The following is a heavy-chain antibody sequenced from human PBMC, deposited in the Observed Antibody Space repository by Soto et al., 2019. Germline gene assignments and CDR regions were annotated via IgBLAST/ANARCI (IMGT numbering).Heavy chain of an antibody. D-gene: IGHD4-4*01. J-gene: IGHJ4*02. CDR2: SRDKAQGYST. CDR1: GFTLSDHY. V-gene: IGHV3-72*01. CDR3: VTLQFSRWFY. Sequence: GGSLRLSCAGSGFTLSDHYIDWVRQAPGKGLEWVGRSRDKAQGYSTAYAASVKGRFTTSRDESKNSVYLQMNSLKTEDTAVYYCVTLQFSRWFYWGLGTLVTVSS.